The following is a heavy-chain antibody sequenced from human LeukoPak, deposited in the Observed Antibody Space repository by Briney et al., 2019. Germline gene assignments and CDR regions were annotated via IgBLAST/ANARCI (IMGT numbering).Heavy chain of an antibody. CDR1: GGSISSSSYY. J-gene: IGHJ5*02. CDR2: FYYSGST. CDR3: ARRAYDFWSGYPNWFDP. V-gene: IGHV4-39*01. D-gene: IGHD3-3*01. Sequence: SETLSLTCTVSGGSISSSSYYWGWIRQPPGKGLEWIGSFYYSGSTYYNPSLKSRVTISVDTSKNQFSLKLSSVTAADTAVYYCARRAYDFWSGYPNWFDPWGQGTLVTVSS.